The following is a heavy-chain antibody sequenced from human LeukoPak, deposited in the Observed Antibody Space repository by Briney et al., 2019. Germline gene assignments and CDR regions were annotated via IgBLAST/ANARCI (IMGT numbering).Heavy chain of an antibody. CDR3: ARDSYDSSGYTHY. Sequence: KPSQTLSLTCSLSGRPINSGYYYWTWIPQHPGKGLEWIGYISYSGSTYYNPSLKSRVTISVDTSKIQFSLKLNSVTAADTAVYYCARDSYDSSGYTHYWGRGTLVTVPS. J-gene: IGHJ4*02. V-gene: IGHV4-31*03. CDR2: ISYSGST. D-gene: IGHD3-22*01. CDR1: GRPINSGYYY.